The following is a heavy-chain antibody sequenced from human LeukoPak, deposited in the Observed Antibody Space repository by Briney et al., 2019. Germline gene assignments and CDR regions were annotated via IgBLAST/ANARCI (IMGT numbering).Heavy chain of an antibody. D-gene: IGHD1-26*01. J-gene: IGHJ4*02. CDR3: ARAPPGRWELY. Sequence: SETLSLTCTVSGGSISSYYWSWIRQPPGKGLEWIGYIYYSGSTNYNPSLKSRVTISVDTSKNQFSLKLSSVTAADTAVYYCARAPPGRWELYWGQGTLVTVSS. CDR1: GGSISSYY. V-gene: IGHV4-59*01. CDR2: IYYSGST.